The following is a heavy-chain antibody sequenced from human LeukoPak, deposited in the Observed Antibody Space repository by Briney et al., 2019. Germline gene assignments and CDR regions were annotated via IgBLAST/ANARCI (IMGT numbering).Heavy chain of an antibody. D-gene: IGHD6-13*01. Sequence: GGSLRLSCAASGFDLTTYATTWVRQAPAKGLEWVSSIRSGGGGTYYADSVKGRFTISRDNSENTMHLQMNNLRVEDTARYFCARCMVLSQGWCNWFDPWGQGTLVTVSS. V-gene: IGHV3-23*01. CDR1: GFDLTTYA. CDR3: ARCMVLSQGWCNWFDP. J-gene: IGHJ5*02. CDR2: IRSGGGGT.